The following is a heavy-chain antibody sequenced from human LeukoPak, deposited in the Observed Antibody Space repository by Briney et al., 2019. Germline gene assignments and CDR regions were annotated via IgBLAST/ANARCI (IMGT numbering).Heavy chain of an antibody. V-gene: IGHV3-23*01. J-gene: IGHJ4*02. Sequence: GGSLRLSCAASGFTFTSYAMSWVHQAPGKGLEWVSSVSGRGDGTYYADSVKGRFTISRDNSKKTLDLHMDSLRAEDTAVYYCAKERLGGNYGDYAVEYWGQGTMVAVSS. CDR3: AKERLGGNYGDYAVEY. D-gene: IGHD4-17*01. CDR1: GFTFTSYA. CDR2: VSGRGDGT.